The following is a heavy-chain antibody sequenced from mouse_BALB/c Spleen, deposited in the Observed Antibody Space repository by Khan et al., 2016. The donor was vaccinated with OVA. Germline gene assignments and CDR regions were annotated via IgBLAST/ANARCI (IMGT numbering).Heavy chain of an antibody. CDR1: GFTFTDYY. CDR2: ISTRGTTP. D-gene: IGHD1-1*02. Sequence: EVELVESGGGFMQPGGSLTLSCATSGFTFTDYYMYWVRQTPEKRLEWVAYISTRGTTPYYSDTVRGRFTISRDNAKNTLYLQMSRLQSEDTAIYYCAREGDGGSLAYWGQGTLVTVSA. V-gene: IGHV5-12*02. J-gene: IGHJ3*01. CDR3: AREGDGGSLAY.